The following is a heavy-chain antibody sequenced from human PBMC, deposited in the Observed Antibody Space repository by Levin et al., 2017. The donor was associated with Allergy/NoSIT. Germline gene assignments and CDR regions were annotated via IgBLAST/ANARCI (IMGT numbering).Heavy chain of an antibody. J-gene: IGHJ4*02. V-gene: IGHV3-7*01. CDR2: IKEDGSRK. CDR3: ARAVDVADY. CDR1: GFTFSNYW. D-gene: IGHD5-12*01. Sequence: GGSLRLSCAASGFTFSNYWMSWVRQAPGKGLEWVANIKEDGSRKFYMDSVKGRFTISRDNAKNSLSLQMNSLRVEDTALYYCARAVDVADYWGQGTLVTVSS.